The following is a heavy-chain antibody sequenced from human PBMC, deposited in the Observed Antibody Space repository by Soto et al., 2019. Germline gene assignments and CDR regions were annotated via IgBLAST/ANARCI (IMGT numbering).Heavy chain of an antibody. CDR3: ARGIHNNYGVTPAY. J-gene: IGHJ4*02. D-gene: IGHD2-8*01. V-gene: IGHV3-11*05. CDR2: ISGSSSDT. CDR1: GFTLSDYY. Sequence: PGGSLRLSCAASGFTLSDYYMSWIRQAPGRGLEWVSYISGSSSDTHYADSVKGRFTISRDNAKNSLYLQMNSLRAEDSAVYDCARGIHNNYGVTPAYWGQGTLVTVSS.